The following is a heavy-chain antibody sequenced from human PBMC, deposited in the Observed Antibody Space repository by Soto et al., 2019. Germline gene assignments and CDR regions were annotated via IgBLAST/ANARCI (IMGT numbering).Heavy chain of an antibody. CDR2: IYYSGST. D-gene: IGHD3-10*01. CDR1: GGSISSYY. J-gene: IGHJ6*02. V-gene: IGHV4-59*01. Sequence: SETLSLTCTVSGGSISSYYWSWIRQPPGKGLEWIGYIYYSGSTNYNPSLKSRVTISVDTSKYQFSLKLSSVTAADTAVYYCARASMVRGVQDYYYYGMDVWGQGTTVTVSS. CDR3: ARASMVRGVQDYYYYGMDV.